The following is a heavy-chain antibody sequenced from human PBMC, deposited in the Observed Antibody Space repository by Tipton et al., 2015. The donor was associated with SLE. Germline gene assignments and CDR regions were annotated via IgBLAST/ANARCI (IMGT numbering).Heavy chain of an antibody. J-gene: IGHJ3*02. CDR3: ARLYSSGWSDAFDI. Sequence: TLSLTCAVSGFSISSAYYWGWIRQPPGKGLEWIGEINHSGSTNYNPSLKSRVTISVDTSKNQFSLKLSSVTAADTAVYYCARLYSSGWSDAFDIWGQGTMVTVSS. V-gene: IGHV4-38-2*01. CDR2: INHSGST. CDR1: GFSISSAYY. D-gene: IGHD6-19*01.